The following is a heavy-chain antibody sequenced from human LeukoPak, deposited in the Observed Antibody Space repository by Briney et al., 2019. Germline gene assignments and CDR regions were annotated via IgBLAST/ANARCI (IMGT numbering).Heavy chain of an antibody. D-gene: IGHD2-21*02. CDR1: GFTFDDYA. V-gene: IGHV3-43*02. CDR2: ISGDGGST. CDR3: AKVFWAGAYCGGDCFAAFDI. Sequence: PGGSLRLSCAASGFTFDDYAMHWVRQAPRKGLEWVSLISGDGGSTYYAASVKGPFTISRDKSKNSLYLQMNSLRTEHTALYYCAKVFWAGAYCGGDCFAAFDIWGQGTMVTVSS. J-gene: IGHJ3*02.